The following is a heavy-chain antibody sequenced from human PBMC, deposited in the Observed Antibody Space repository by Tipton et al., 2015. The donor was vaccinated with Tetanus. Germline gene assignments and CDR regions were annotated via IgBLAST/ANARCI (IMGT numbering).Heavy chain of an antibody. CDR3: ARGASGWFDP. J-gene: IGHJ5*02. Sequence: LRLSCTVSGGSISSYYWSWIRQPPGKGLEWIGYIYYSGSTNYNPSLKSRVTISVDTSKNQFSLKLSSVTAADTAVYYCARGASGWFDPWGQGTLVTVSS. V-gene: IGHV4-59*12. CDR1: GGSISSYY. D-gene: IGHD6-6*01. CDR2: IYYSGST.